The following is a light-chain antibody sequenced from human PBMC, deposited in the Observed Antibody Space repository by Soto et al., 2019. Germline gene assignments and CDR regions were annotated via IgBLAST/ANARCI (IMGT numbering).Light chain of an antibody. Sequence: QSVLTQSASVSGSPGQSITISCTGTSSDVGGYNYVSWYQQHPGKAPKLIIYDVSNRPSGVSTLFSGSKSGNTASLTISGVQSEGEDAYSCSSYTSTNSWVFGGGTKLTVL. CDR1: SSDVGGYNY. CDR3: SSYTSTNSWV. CDR2: DVS. J-gene: IGLJ3*02. V-gene: IGLV2-14*01.